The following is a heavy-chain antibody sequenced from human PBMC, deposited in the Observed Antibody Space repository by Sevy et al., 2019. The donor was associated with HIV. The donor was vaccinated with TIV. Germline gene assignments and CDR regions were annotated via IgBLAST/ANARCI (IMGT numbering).Heavy chain of an antibody. CDR3: AREGLQWLGHFDY. CDR1: GFTFSNYA. J-gene: IGHJ4*02. D-gene: IGHD6-19*01. Sequence: GGSLRLSCAASGFTFSNYAIHWVRQAPGRGLEWVAVISFDGSNKYYADSVKGRFTISRDNSKNTLYLQMNSLRAEDTAVYYCAREGLQWLGHFDYWGQGTLVTVSS. CDR2: ISFDGSNK. V-gene: IGHV3-30-3*01.